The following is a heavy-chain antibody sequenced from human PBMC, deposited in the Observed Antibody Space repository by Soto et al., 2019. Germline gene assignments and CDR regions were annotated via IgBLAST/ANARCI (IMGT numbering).Heavy chain of an antibody. D-gene: IGHD1-26*01. CDR1: GFTFSSHG. J-gene: IGHJ4*02. CDR2: IWFDGSKK. CDR3: VKDMKWGGMTTIHYFDS. Sequence: PGGSLRLSCAASGFTFSSHGFHWVRQAPGKGLEWVAAIWFDGSKKCYADSVKGRFAISRDNAKNSLFLKMNSLRPEDAALYYCVKDMKWGGMTTIHYFDSWGQGTLVTVS. V-gene: IGHV3-33*03.